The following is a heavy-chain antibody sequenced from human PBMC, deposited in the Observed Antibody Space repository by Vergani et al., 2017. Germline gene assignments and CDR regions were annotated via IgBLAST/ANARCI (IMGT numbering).Heavy chain of an antibody. J-gene: IGHJ6*03. CDR1: GGSISSYY. D-gene: IGHD6-13*01. CDR3: ARGRIAAAGHYYYYMDV. Sequence: QVQLQESGPGLVKPSETLSLTCTVSGGSISSYYWSWIRQPPGKGLEWIGYIYYSGSTNYNPSLKSRVTISVDTSKNPFSLKLSSVTAADTAVYYCARGRIAAAGHYYYYMDVWGKGTTVTVSS. V-gene: IGHV4-59*01. CDR2: IYYSGST.